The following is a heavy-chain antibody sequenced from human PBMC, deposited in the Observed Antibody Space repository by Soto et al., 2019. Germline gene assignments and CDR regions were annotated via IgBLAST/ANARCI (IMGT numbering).Heavy chain of an antibody. V-gene: IGHV4-59*01. D-gene: IGHD6-13*01. CDR3: ARANSSTWYKLEYKWFDP. J-gene: IGHJ5*02. Sequence: SETLSLTCTGSGASINDFYWSWIRQTPGKGLEWVGFMYYSETTKYNPSLKGRVNMSLDTSKNQVSLHLKSVTAADTAVYYCARANSSTWYKLEYKWFDPWGQGTQVTVSS. CDR1: GASINDFY. CDR2: MYYSETT.